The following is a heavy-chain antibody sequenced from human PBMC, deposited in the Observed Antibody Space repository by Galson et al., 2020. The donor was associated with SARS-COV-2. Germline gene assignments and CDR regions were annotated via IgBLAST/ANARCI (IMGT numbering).Heavy chain of an antibody. CDR3: ARVASGRYNDAFDI. Sequence: GESLKISCSASGFTFSDYYMSWIRQAPGKGLEWISYISSSSSYTKYADSVKGRFTISRAKAKNSLYLQMNNLRAEDTAVYYCARVASGRYNDAFDIWGQGTVVTVSS. CDR2: ISSSSSYT. J-gene: IGHJ3*02. CDR1: GFTFSDYY. V-gene: IGHV3-11*06. D-gene: IGHD1-26*01.